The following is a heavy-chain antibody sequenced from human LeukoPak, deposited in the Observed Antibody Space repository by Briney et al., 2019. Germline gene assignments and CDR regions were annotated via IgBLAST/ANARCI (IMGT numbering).Heavy chain of an antibody. Sequence: GGSLRLSCTASGFTFSSYGMHWVRQAPGKGLEWVAVISYDGSNKYYADSVKGRFTISRDNSKNTLYLQMNSLRAEDTAVYYCAKSGSWFSGWADYWGQGTLVTVSS. CDR1: GFTFSSYG. CDR3: AKSGSWFSGWADY. CDR2: ISYDGSNK. J-gene: IGHJ4*02. D-gene: IGHD3-22*01. V-gene: IGHV3-30*18.